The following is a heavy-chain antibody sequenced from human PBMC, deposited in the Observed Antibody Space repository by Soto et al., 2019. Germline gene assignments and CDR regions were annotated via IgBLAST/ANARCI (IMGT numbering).Heavy chain of an antibody. Sequence: LSLTCTVSGGSISSGGHYWNWIRQHPGKGLEWIGYIYHSGSAYYNPSLKGRVTISVDTSKNQFSLKLSSVTAADTAVYYCARRYYYDRSGYYYFDYWGQGTLVTVSS. CDR3: ARRYYYDRSGYYYFDY. J-gene: IGHJ4*02. CDR1: GGSISSGGHY. D-gene: IGHD3-22*01. V-gene: IGHV4-31*03. CDR2: IYHSGSA.